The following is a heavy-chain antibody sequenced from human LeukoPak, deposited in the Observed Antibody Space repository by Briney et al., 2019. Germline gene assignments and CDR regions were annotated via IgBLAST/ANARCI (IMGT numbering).Heavy chain of an antibody. CDR2: IRSKANSYAT. CDR3: TRRDY. CDR1: ALSPSAFS. Sequence: GRSMSLSSVAYALSPSAFSTHCVRPASGQGLEWAGSIRSKANSYATAYAASVKGRFTISRDDSKNTAYLQMNSLKTEDTAVYYCTRRDYWGQGTLVTVSS. V-gene: IGHV3-73*01. J-gene: IGHJ4*02.